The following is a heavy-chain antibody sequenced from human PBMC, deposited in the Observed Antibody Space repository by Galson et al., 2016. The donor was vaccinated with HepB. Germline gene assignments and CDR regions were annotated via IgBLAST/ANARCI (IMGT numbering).Heavy chain of an antibody. V-gene: IGHV5-51*01. CDR3: VRDGYCSGCSCSSKFFFVY. Sequence: QSGAEVTKPGESLKISCRASGYSFAHFWIGWVRQMPGKGLEWMGIIYPSDSDTTYSPSFQGQVTISADTSTDTAYLQWNSLKASDTAMYYCVRDGYCSGCSCSSKFFFVYWGQGTLVTVSS. CDR1: GYSFAHFW. CDR2: IYPSDSDT. J-gene: IGHJ4*02. D-gene: IGHD2-15*01.